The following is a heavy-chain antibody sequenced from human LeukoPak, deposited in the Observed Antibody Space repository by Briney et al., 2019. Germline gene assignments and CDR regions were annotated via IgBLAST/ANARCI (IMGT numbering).Heavy chain of an antibody. CDR1: GGTFSSYA. D-gene: IGHD3-9*01. CDR3: ARDSSEFRSLIFH. CDR2: ITPMFGTA. Sequence: SVKVPCKASGGTFSSYAINWVRQAPGQGLEWMGGITPMFGTAKYAQKFQGRVTITADESTSTAYMELSSLRSEDTAVYYCARDSSEFRSLIFHWGQGTLVTVSS. V-gene: IGHV1-69*13. J-gene: IGHJ1*01.